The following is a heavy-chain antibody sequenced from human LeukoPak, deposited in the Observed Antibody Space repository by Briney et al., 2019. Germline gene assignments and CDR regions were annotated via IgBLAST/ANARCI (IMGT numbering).Heavy chain of an antibody. V-gene: IGHV3-30*02. J-gene: IGHJ4*02. Sequence: PPGGSLRLSCAASGFTFSSYGMHWVRQAPGKGLEWVAFIRYDGSNKNYVDSVKGRFTISRDNSKNTLYLQMNSLRAEDTAVYYCAKSVPAIRGEIDYWGQGTLVTVSS. CDR3: AKSVPAIRGEIDY. CDR1: GFTFSSYG. D-gene: IGHD3-10*01. CDR2: IRYDGSNK.